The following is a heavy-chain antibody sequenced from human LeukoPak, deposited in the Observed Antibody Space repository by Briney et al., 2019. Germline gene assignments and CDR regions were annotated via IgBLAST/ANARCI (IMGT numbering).Heavy chain of an antibody. CDR2: IYYSGST. CDR3: ASSIPYTHFDY. Sequence: SETLSLTCTVSGGSISSSSYYWGWIRQPPGKGLEWIGSIYYSGSTYYNPSLMSRVTISVDTSKNQFSLKPSSVTAADTAVYYCASSIPYTHFDYWGQGTLVTVSS. J-gene: IGHJ4*02. V-gene: IGHV4-39*01. D-gene: IGHD2-2*02. CDR1: GGSISSSSYY.